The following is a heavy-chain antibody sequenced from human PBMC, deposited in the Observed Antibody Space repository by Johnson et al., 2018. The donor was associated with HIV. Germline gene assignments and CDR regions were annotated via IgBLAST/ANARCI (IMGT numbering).Heavy chain of an antibody. V-gene: IGHV3-66*02. J-gene: IGHJ3*02. CDR1: GFTVSSNY. D-gene: IGHD1-26*01. CDR2: VYSGGTT. CDR3: ATSGSHFAFDI. Sequence: VQLVESGGGLVQPGGSLRLSCAASGFTVSSNYMSWVRQAPGKGLESVSVVYSGGTTHYADSVKGRSTISRDNSKNTLYLQMSSLRAEDTAVYYCATSGSHFAFDIWGQGTMVTVSS.